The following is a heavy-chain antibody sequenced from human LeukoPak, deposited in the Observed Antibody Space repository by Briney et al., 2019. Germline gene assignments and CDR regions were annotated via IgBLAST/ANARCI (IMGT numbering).Heavy chain of an antibody. CDR3: ARGRYSAGGNWFDP. CDR1: GGSITSSY. V-gene: IGHV4-59*01. D-gene: IGHD3-9*01. CDR2: IHYTGST. J-gene: IGHJ5*02. Sequence: SETLSLTCTVSGGSITSSYWSWIRQSPGKGLEWIGYIHYTGSTNYNPSLKSRVTMLIDTSKNQFSLKLSSVTAADTAVYYCARGRYSAGGNWFDPWGQGTLVTVSS.